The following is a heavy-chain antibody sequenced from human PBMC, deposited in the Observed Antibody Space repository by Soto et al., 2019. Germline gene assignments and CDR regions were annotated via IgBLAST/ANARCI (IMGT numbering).Heavy chain of an antibody. Sequence: ESGGGVVHPGRSLGLSCTASGFSFSDFGMHWVRQAPGKGLEWLALISSDGSNKFYADSVRGRFTVSRDRSENTLHLHMNAVRIDDTAMYYCAKDFSRGPMGMSLDSWGQGTLVIVSS. CDR2: ISSDGSNK. V-gene: IGHV3-30*18. D-gene: IGHD1-26*01. J-gene: IGHJ4*02. CDR3: AKDFSRGPMGMSLDS. CDR1: GFSFSDFG.